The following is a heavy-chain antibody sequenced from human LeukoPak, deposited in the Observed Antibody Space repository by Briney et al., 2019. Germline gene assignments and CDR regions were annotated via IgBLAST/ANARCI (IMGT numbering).Heavy chain of an antibody. J-gene: IGHJ4*02. D-gene: IGHD4-23*01. V-gene: IGHV3-23*01. CDR3: AKDLKPYGGNFPFDY. Sequence: PGGSLRLSCAASGFTFSSYAMSWVRQAPGKGLEWVSAISGSGGSTYYADSVKGRFTISRDNSKNTLYLQMNSLRAEDTAVYYCAKDLKPYGGNFPFDYWGQGTLVTVSS. CDR1: GFTFSSYA. CDR2: ISGSGGST.